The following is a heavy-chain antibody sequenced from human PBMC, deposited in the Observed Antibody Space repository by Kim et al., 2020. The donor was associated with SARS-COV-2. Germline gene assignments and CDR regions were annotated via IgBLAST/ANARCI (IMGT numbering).Heavy chain of an antibody. CDR3: AKEGHFHSSGYFDL. V-gene: IGHV4-59*01. D-gene: IGHD3-22*01. CDR1: GGSMDSYY. Sequence: SETLSLTCTVSGGSMDSYYWSWIRQPPGKGLEWIAYLYYDGSPTYNPSLSGRVTASLDSSNNRFSLKLTSVTIADTAVYFCAKEGHFHSSGYFDLWGPGT. CDR2: LYYDGSP. J-gene: IGHJ4*02.